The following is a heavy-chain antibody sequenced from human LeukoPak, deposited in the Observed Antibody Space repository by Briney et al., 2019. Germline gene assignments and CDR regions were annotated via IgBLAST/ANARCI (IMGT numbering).Heavy chain of an antibody. V-gene: IGHV3-23*01. Sequence: GGSLRLSCEGSGFSFNGYAMSWVRQAPGKGLEWVAVTGGSDDNTHYADSVKGRFTISRDNSANRLFLQMNSLRPDDSALYYCTKDLMTGFSSGWYFAYWGPGTLVSVSS. CDR3: TKDLMTGFSSGWYFAY. CDR1: GFSFNGYA. CDR2: TGGSDDNT. D-gene: IGHD6-19*01. J-gene: IGHJ4*02.